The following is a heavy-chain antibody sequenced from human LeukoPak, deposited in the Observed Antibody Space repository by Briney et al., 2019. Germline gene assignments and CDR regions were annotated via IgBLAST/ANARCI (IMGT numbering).Heavy chain of an antibody. V-gene: IGHV3-30*18. CDR3: AKGAGRSTHYFDY. Sequence: PGRSLRLSCAASGFTFSSYGMHWVRQAPGKGLEWVAVISYDGSNKYYADSVKGRFTISRDNSKNTLYLQMNSLRVEDTAVYYCAKGAGRSTHYFDYWGQGTLVTVSS. J-gene: IGHJ4*02. CDR1: GFTFSSYG. CDR2: ISYDGSNK. D-gene: IGHD3-10*01.